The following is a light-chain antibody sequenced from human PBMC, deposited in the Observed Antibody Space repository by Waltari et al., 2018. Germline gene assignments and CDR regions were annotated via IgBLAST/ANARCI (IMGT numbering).Light chain of an antibody. CDR2: GAS. J-gene: IGKJ1*01. CDR1: QSISSY. Sequence: EIVMTQSPATLSVSPGERATLSCRASQSISSYLAWYQQKPGQAPRPLIFGASTRATGIPARLGGRGSGTEFTLAISSLQSEDFAVYFCQQYNSWPRTFGQGTKVEIE. CDR3: QQYNSWPRT. V-gene: IGKV3-15*01.